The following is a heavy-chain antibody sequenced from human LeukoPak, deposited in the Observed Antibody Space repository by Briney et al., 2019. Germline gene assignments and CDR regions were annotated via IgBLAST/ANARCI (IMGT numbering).Heavy chain of an antibody. CDR1: GGSISSGDYY. CDR3: ARATYYYDSSGYYYPEIYYYYYYMDV. D-gene: IGHD3-22*01. Sequence: SETLSLTCTVSGGSISSGDYYWNWIRQPPGKGLEWIGYIYYSGSTNYNPSLKSRVTISVDTSKNQFSLKLSSVTAADTAVYYCARATYYYDSSGYYYPEIYYYYYYMDVWGKGTTVTISS. V-gene: IGHV4-61*08. J-gene: IGHJ6*03. CDR2: IYYSGST.